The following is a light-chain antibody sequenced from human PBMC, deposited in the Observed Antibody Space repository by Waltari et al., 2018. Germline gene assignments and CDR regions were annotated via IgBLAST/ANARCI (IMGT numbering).Light chain of an antibody. CDR2: YDT. CDR1: NIGVKN. Sequence: SYYVTQPRSVSVSPGQTARIPCGGNNIGVKNVHWYQQRPAQAPLLVIYYDTDRPSGIPERFSGSNSGNTATLTISGVEAGDEADYFCQVWDSDSDHPYIFGAGTRLIVL. V-gene: IGLV3-21*01. CDR3: QVWDSDSDHPYI. J-gene: IGLJ1*01.